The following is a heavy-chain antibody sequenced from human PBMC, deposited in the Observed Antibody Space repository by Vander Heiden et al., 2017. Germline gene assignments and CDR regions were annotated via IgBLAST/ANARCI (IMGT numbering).Heavy chain of an antibody. J-gene: IGHJ4*02. CDR3: TSHYDFWSGYFKH. D-gene: IGHD3-3*01. CDR1: GFTVSGGT. V-gene: IGHV3-73*02. CDR2: IRRKANNYAT. Sequence: EGQLVESGGGLVQPGGSLKVDCRASGFTVSGGTMHWVRQASGKGLEWVGRIRRKANNYATAYAASVKGRFTISRDDSKNTAYLQMNSLKTEDTAVYYCTSHYDFWSGYFKHWGQGTLVTVSS.